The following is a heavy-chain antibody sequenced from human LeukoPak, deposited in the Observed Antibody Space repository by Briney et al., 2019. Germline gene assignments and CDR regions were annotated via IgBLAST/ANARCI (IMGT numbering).Heavy chain of an antibody. CDR2: ISGSGGST. CDR3: ARVQIVVVPAATDY. J-gene: IGHJ4*02. D-gene: IGHD2-2*01. Sequence: GGSLRLSCAASGFTFSSYAMSWVRQAPGKGLEWVSAISGSGGSTYYADSVKGRFTISRDNSKNTLYLQMNSLRAEDTAVYYCARVQIVVVPAATDYWGQGTLVTVSS. CDR1: GFTFSSYA. V-gene: IGHV3-23*01.